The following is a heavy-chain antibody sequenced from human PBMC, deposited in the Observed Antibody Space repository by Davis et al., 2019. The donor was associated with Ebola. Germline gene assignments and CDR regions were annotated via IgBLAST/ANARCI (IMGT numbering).Heavy chain of an antibody. CDR2: ISSSGSTI. V-gene: IGHV3-11*01. D-gene: IGHD2-21*01. CDR1: GFTFSDYY. Sequence: PGGSLRLSCAASGFTFSDYYMSWIRQAPGKGLEWVSYISSSGSTIYYADSVKGRFTISRDNAKNSLYLQMNSLRAEDTAVYYCASPIVVPPAFDIWGQGTMVTVSS. CDR3: ASPIVVPPAFDI. J-gene: IGHJ3*02.